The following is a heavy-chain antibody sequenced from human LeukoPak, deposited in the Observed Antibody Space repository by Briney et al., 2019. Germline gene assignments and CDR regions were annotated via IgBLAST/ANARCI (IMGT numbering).Heavy chain of an antibody. J-gene: IGHJ4*02. V-gene: IGHV1-2*02. D-gene: IGHD5-24*01. CDR1: GYTFTGYY. CDR2: INPHSGGT. Sequence: ASVKVSCKASGYTFTGYYMHWVRQAPGQGLEWMGWINPHSGGTNYAQKFQGRVTMTRDTSISTAYMELSRLRSDDTAVYYCARPDGYPGDRYYFDYWGQGTLVTVSS. CDR3: ARPDGYPGDRYYFDY.